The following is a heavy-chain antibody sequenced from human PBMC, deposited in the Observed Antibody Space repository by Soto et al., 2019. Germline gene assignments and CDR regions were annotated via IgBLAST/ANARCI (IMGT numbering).Heavy chain of an antibody. D-gene: IGHD2-15*01. CDR2: ISSSSSYT. CDR1: GFTFSDYY. CDR3: ARDQYCSGGSCSMDYYYGMDV. V-gene: IGHV3-11*05. J-gene: IGHJ6*02. Sequence: PGGSLRLSCAASGFTFSDYYMSWIRQAPGKGLEWVSYISSSSSYTNYADSVKGRFTISRDNAKNSLYLQMNSLRAEDTAVYYCARDQYCSGGSCSMDYYYGMDVWGQGTTVTVSS.